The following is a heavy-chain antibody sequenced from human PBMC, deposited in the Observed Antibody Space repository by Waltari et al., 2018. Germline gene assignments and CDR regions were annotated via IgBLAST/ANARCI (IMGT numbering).Heavy chain of an antibody. CDR1: GFTFSSYG. Sequence: QVQLVESGGGVVQPGRSLRLSCAASGFTFSSYGMHWVRQAPGKGLEGVAVIWYDGSNKYYADSVKGRFTISRDNSKNTLYLQMNSLRAEDTAVYYCARDLRTYYDFWSGYYRGRDGMDVWGQGTTVTVSS. CDR3: ARDLRTYYDFWSGYYRGRDGMDV. J-gene: IGHJ6*02. CDR2: IWYDGSNK. V-gene: IGHV3-33*01. D-gene: IGHD3-3*01.